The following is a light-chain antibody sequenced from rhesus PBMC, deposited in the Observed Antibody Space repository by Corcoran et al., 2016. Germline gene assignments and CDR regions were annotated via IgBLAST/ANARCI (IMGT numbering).Light chain of an antibody. CDR3: VQAIAFPWT. Sequence: DIVMTQTPLSLPITPGEPASISCRSSQSLLHSNGNTYLHWYLQQPGPSPQLLIYGGSNRASGVPNRFSGSGSGTDVTLKISKVEAEDVGVYYCVQAIAFPWTFGQGTKVEIK. CDR2: GGS. J-gene: IGKJ1*01. V-gene: IGKV2-72*01. CDR1: QSLLHSNGNTY.